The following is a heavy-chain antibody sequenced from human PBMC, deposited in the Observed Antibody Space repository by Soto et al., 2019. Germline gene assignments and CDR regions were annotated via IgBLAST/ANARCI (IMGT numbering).Heavy chain of an antibody. J-gene: IGHJ4*02. Sequence: GSLRLSCAAPGFTFSNAWMSWVRQAPGKGLEWVGRIKSKTDGGTTDYAAPVKGRFTISRDDSKNTLYLQMNSLKTEDTAVYYCTTGSTGTWTNQMDYWGQGTLVTSPQ. CDR3: TTGSTGTWTNQMDY. CDR2: IKSKTDGGTT. D-gene: IGHD1-1*01. CDR1: GFTFSNAW. V-gene: IGHV3-15*01.